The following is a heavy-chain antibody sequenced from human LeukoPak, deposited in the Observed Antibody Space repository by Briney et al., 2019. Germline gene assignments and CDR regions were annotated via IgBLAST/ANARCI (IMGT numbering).Heavy chain of an antibody. CDR2: INPNSGGT. CDR3: ARDGDTAMVTDY. CDR1: GYTFTGYY. D-gene: IGHD5-18*01. Sequence: ASVKVSCKASGYTFTGYYMHWVRQAPGQGLEWIGCINPNSGGTNYAQKVQGRVTMTRDTPISTAYMELSRLRSDDTAVYYCARDGDTAMVTDYWGQGTLVTVSS. V-gene: IGHV1-2*02. J-gene: IGHJ4*02.